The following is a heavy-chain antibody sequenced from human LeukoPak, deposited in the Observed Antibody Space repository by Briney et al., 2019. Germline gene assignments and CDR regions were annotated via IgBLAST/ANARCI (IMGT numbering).Heavy chain of an antibody. CDR3: ARGRIFMVRGVIKNYFDY. CDR1: GDSISGGGYS. Sequence: SETLSLTCAVSGDSISGGGYSWNWIRQPPGKGLEWIGYIYHNENTYYNPSLKSRVTISVDRSKNQFSLNLSSVTAADTAVYYCARGRIFMVRGVIKNYFDYWGQGTLVTVSS. J-gene: IGHJ4*02. D-gene: IGHD3-10*01. V-gene: IGHV4-30-2*01. CDR2: IYHNENT.